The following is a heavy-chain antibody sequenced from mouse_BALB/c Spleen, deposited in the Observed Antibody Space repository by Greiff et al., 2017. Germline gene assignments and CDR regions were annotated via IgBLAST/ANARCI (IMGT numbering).Heavy chain of an antibody. J-gene: IGHJ2*01. D-gene: IGHD2-14*01. CDR3: NAWGYDLDY. CDR1: GFNIKDYY. CDR2: IDPENGDT. V-gene: IGHV14-4*02. Sequence: VQLQQSGAELVRSGASVKLSCTASGFNIKDYYMHWVKQRPEQGLEWIGWIDPENGDTEYAPKFQGKATMTADTSSNTAYLQLSSLTSEDTAVYYCNAWGYDLDYRGQGTTLTVSS.